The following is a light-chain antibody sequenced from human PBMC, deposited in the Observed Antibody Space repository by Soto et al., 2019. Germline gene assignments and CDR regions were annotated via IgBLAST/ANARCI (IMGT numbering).Light chain of an antibody. V-gene: IGLV1-40*01. CDR1: SSNIGARYV. Sequence: QAVVTQPPSVSGAPGQRVSISCTGSSSNIGARYVEYWYQQLPGTAPKLLVSGVNDRPSGVPDRFSGSTSGTSASLAITGLQAEDEADYYCQSYDSSLSGSVFGTGTKLTVL. CDR2: GVN. J-gene: IGLJ1*01. CDR3: QSYDSSLSGSV.